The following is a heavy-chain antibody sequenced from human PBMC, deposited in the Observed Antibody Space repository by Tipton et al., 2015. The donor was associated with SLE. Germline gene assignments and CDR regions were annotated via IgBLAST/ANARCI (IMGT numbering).Heavy chain of an antibody. CDR2: IRYDGSNK. CDR1: GFTFSNYG. Sequence: SLRLSCAASGFTFSNYGMHWVRQAPGKGLEWVAFIRYDGSNKYYADSVKGRFTISRDNSKNTLYLQMNSLRAEDTAVYYCAKGTAMDTDYWGQGTLVTVSS. J-gene: IGHJ4*02. V-gene: IGHV3-30*02. CDR3: AKGTAMDTDY. D-gene: IGHD5-18*01.